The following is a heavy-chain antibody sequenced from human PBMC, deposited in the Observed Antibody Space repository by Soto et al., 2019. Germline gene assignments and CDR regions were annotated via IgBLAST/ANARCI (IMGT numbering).Heavy chain of an antibody. D-gene: IGHD2-21*02. Sequence: TLSLTCTVSGGSISSYYWSWIRQPPGKGLEWIGYIYYSGSTNYNPSLKSRVTISVDTSKNQFSLKLSSVTAADTAVYYCARAPPYCGGDCYSGAFDIWGQGTMVTVSS. V-gene: IGHV4-59*01. CDR3: ARAPPYCGGDCYSGAFDI. CDR2: IYYSGST. J-gene: IGHJ3*02. CDR1: GGSISSYY.